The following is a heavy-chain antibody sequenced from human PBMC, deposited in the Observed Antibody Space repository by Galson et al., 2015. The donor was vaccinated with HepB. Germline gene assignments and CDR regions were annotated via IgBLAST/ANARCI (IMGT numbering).Heavy chain of an antibody. J-gene: IGHJ6*02. Sequence: SLRLSCAASGFTFSSYWMSWVRQAPGKGLEWVANIKQDGSEKYYVDSVKGRFTISRDNAKNSLYLQMNSLRAEDTAVYYCARDLTGYDYYYYYGMDVWGQGTTVTVSS. CDR2: IKQDGSEK. D-gene: IGHD5-12*01. CDR1: GFTFSSYW. V-gene: IGHV3-7*03. CDR3: ARDLTGYDYYYYYGMDV.